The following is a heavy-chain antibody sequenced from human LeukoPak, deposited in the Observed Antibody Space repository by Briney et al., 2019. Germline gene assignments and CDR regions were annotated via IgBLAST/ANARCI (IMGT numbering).Heavy chain of an antibody. V-gene: IGHV4-4*07. CDR1: GGSISSYY. D-gene: IGHD3-10*01. J-gene: IGHJ4*02. Sequence: SETLSLACTFSGGSISSYYWSWIRQPAGKGLEWIGRIHTSGSTNYNPSLKSRVTMSVDTSKNQFSLKLSSMTAADTAVYYCARDRYYYGSGSYYFDYWGQGTLVTVSS. CDR3: ARDRYYYGSGSYYFDY. CDR2: IHTSGST.